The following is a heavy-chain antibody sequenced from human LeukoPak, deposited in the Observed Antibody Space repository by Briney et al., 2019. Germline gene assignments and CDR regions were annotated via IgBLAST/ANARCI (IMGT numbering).Heavy chain of an antibody. Sequence: SQTLSLTSTVSGGSISSGSYYWSWIRQPAGKGLEWIGRIYTSGSTNYNPSLKSRVTISVDTSKNQFSLKLSSVTAADTAVYYCARAHDYGKVFDYWGQGTLVTVSS. D-gene: IGHD4-17*01. V-gene: IGHV4-61*02. CDR3: ARAHDYGKVFDY. CDR2: IYTSGST. J-gene: IGHJ4*02. CDR1: GGSISSGSYY.